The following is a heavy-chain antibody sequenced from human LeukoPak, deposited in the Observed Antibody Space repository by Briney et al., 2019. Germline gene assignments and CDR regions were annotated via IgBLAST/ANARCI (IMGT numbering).Heavy chain of an antibody. Sequence: GGSLRLSCAASGFTFSTYAMTWVRQAPGKGLEWVSGISTSGDRTYYADSVKGRFTISRDNSKNTLYLQMNSLRAEDTAEYYCARSAVGTSCCTAVDYWGQGTLVSVSS. CDR1: GFTFSTYA. CDR3: ARSAVGTSCCTAVDY. J-gene: IGHJ4*02. V-gene: IGHV3-23*01. CDR2: ISTSGDRT. D-gene: IGHD1-26*01.